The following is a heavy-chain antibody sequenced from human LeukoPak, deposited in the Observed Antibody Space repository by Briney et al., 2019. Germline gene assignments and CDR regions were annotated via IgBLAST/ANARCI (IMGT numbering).Heavy chain of an antibody. J-gene: IGHJ4*02. CDR1: GYTFTSYY. CDR2: INPSGGST. CDR3: ARDRSTVTTFLDY. Sequence: ASVTVSCKASGYTFTSYYMHWVRQAPGQGLEWMGIINPSGGSTSYAQKFQGRVTMTRDSSTSTVYMELSSLRSEDTAVYYCARDRSTVTTFLDYWGQGTLVTVSS. V-gene: IGHV1-46*01. D-gene: IGHD4-11*01.